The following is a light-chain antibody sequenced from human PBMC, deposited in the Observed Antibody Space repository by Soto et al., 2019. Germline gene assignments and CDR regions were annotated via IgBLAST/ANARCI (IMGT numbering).Light chain of an antibody. CDR2: GAS. CDR1: QSVSRN. J-gene: IGKJ1*01. CDR3: QQYSNWLQT. Sequence: EIVMTQSPATLSVSPGERANLSCRATQSVSRNLAWYQQKPGQAPRLLIYGASTRATGVTARFSGSGSGTEFALTVSGLQSEDFAVYYCQQYSNWLQTFGQETRVEIK. V-gene: IGKV3-15*01.